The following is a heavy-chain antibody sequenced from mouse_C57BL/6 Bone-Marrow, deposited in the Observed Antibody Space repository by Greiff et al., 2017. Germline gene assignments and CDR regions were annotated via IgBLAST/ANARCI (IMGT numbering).Heavy chain of an antibody. Sequence: EVKVEESGPGLVKPSQSLSLTCSVTGYSITSGYYWNWIRQFPGNKLEWMGYISYDGSNNYNPSLKNRISITRDTSKNQFFLKLNSVTTEDTATYYCAREGGYPLFDYWGQGTTLTVSS. V-gene: IGHV3-6*01. D-gene: IGHD1-1*02. CDR1: GYSITSGYY. CDR2: ISYDGSN. J-gene: IGHJ2*01. CDR3: AREGGYPLFDY.